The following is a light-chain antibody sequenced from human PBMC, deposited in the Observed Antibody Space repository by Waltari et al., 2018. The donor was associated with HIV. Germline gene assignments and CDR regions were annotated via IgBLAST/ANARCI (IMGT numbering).Light chain of an antibody. J-gene: IGLJ3*02. CDR2: EVN. Sequence: QSALTQPPSASGSPGQSVTISCPGISSDVGDYNSVSWYQQHPGKAPQLMIYEVNKRPSGVPDRFSGSKSGNTASLTVSGLQAEDEADYYCSSYVGSNRVFGGGTKLTVL. CDR3: SSYVGSNRV. V-gene: IGLV2-8*01. CDR1: SSDVGDYNS.